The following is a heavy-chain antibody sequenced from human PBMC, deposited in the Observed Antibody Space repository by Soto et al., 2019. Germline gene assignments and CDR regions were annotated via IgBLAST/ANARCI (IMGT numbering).Heavy chain of an antibody. CDR2: IWYDGSNK. CDR3: ARGGYSYGPLYYFDY. D-gene: IGHD5-18*01. V-gene: IGHV3-33*01. J-gene: IGHJ4*02. CDR1: GFTFSGYG. Sequence: GGSLRHSCAASGFTFSGYGVHWVRQAPGKGLEWVAVIWYDGSNKYYADSVKGRFTISRDNSKNTLYLQLNSLRVEDTAVYYCARGGYSYGPLYYFDYWGQGTLVTVSS.